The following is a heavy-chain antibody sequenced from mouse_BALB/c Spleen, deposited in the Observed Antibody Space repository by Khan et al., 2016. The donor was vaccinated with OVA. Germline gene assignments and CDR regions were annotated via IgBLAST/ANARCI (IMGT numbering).Heavy chain of an antibody. V-gene: IGHV1-22*01. Sequence: IQLVQSGPELVKPGTSVKMSCKTSGYTFTEYTMHWVKQSHGKSLEWIGGINPNRGAISYNQNFKGKATLTVDKSSSTAYMELRSLTSEDSAVSYCARGNYYGSSSWFAYWGQGTLVTVSA. CDR2: INPNRGAI. J-gene: IGHJ3*01. CDR1: GYTFTEYT. D-gene: IGHD1-1*01. CDR3: ARGNYYGSSSWFAY.